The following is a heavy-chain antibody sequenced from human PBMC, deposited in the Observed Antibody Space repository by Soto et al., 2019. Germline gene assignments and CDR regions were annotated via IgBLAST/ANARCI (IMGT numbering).Heavy chain of an antibody. J-gene: IGHJ5*02. D-gene: IGHD4-4*01. CDR2: INAGNGNT. Sequence: ASVKVSCKASGYTFTSYAMHWVRQAPGQRLEWMGWINAGNGNTKYSQKFQGRVTITRDTSASTAYMELSSLRSEDTAVYYCAREGCGGTVTTCWFDPWGQGXLVTVYS. V-gene: IGHV1-3*01. CDR1: GYTFTSYA. CDR3: AREGCGGTVTTCWFDP.